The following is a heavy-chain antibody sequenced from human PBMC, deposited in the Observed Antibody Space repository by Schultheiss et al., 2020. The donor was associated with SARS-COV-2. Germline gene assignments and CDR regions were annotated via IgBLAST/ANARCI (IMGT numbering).Heavy chain of an antibody. J-gene: IGHJ6*02. CDR2: IYSDRST. CDR3: ARVLTVTTTLYYYYYYGMDV. Sequence: GGSLRLSCAASGFTVSRNYMSWVRQAPGKGLEWVSLIYSDRSTYYADSVKGRFTISRDNAKNSLYLQMNSLRAEDTAVYYCARVLTVTTTLYYYYYYGMDVWGQGTTVTVSS. CDR1: GFTVSRNY. D-gene: IGHD4-17*01. V-gene: IGHV3-66*01.